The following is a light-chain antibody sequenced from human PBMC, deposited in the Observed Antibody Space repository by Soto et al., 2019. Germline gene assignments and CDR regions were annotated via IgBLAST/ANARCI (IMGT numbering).Light chain of an antibody. CDR3: QQHNSFSIT. Sequence: IQMTQSASSLSASVGYRVTLTCQAIQDISNYLAWYQQKPGQAPRIFIYGASNRATGIPDRFSGSLSGTEFNLTINSLQADDFATYYGQQHNSFSITFGQGTRLEIK. J-gene: IGKJ5*01. V-gene: IGKV1-NL1*01. CDR2: GAS. CDR1: QDISNY.